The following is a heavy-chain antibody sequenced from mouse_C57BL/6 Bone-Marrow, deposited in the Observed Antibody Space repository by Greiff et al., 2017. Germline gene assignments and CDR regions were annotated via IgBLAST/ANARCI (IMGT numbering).Heavy chain of an antibody. CDR3: ARWKGNYVDY. CDR1: GYAFSSSW. J-gene: IGHJ2*01. Sequence: VQLQQSGPELVKPGASVKISCKASGYAFSSSWMNWVKQRPGPGLEWIGRIYPGDGDTNYNGKFKGKATLTAEKSSSTAYMPLSSMTSEDAAVYYCARWKGNYVDYWGQGTTLTVSS. CDR2: IYPGDGDT. V-gene: IGHV1-82*01.